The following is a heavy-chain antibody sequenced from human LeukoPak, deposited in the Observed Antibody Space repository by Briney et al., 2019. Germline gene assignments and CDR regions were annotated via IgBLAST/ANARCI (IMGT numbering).Heavy chain of an antibody. CDR2: IKADGSGT. V-gene: IGHV3-43*02. CDR1: GFTIGPYA. J-gene: IGHJ6*02. CDR3: ATWAFYHNLDV. Sequence: GGALRLSCAASGFTIGPYAMYWVRQGPGRGLEWVSVIKADGSGTFYADSVRGRFTTSRDNSKNSLYLQMNSLTSEDTALYYCATWAFYHNLDVWGQGTTVHVSS. D-gene: IGHD2/OR15-2a*01.